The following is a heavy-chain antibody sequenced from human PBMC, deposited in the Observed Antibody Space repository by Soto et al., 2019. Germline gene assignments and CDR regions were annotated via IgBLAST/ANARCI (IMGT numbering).Heavy chain of an antibody. CDR3: AKRGLWGWGLNWFDP. CDR1: GFTFSSYA. V-gene: IGHV3-23*01. Sequence: GGSLRLSCAASGFTFSSYAMSWVRQAPGKGLEWVSAISGSGGSTYYADSVKGRFTISRDNSKNTLYLQMNSLRAEDTAVYYCAKRGLWGWGLNWFDPWGQGTLVTVSS. J-gene: IGHJ5*02. CDR2: ISGSGGST. D-gene: IGHD7-27*01.